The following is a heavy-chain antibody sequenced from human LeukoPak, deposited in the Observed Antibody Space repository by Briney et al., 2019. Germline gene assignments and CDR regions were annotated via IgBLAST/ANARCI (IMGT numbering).Heavy chain of an antibody. CDR1: GVPFSDYY. V-gene: IGHV4-34*01. CDR2: INHSGYT. Sequence: SETLSLTCAVSGVPFSDYYWSWVRQSPTKGLEWIGEINHSGYTNYNPSLKSRVTISIDTSKNNFSLMVTSMTAADTGVYYCTRAVAGHPDWGQGTLVTSSS. J-gene: IGHJ4*02. CDR3: TRAVAGHPD. D-gene: IGHD6-19*01.